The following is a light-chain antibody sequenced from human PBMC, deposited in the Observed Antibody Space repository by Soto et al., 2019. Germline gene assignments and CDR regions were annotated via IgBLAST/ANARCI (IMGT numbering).Light chain of an antibody. CDR1: SSDVGSYNY. J-gene: IGLJ2*01. CDR2: EVR. V-gene: IGLV2-14*01. Sequence: SVLTQPASVSGSPGQSITISCTGTSSDVGSYNYVSWYQQHPGKAPKLMIYEVRNRPSGVSDRFSGSKSGKTASLTIFGLQAEDEADYYCSSYTTSTTQVFGGGTQLTVL. CDR3: SSYTTSTTQV.